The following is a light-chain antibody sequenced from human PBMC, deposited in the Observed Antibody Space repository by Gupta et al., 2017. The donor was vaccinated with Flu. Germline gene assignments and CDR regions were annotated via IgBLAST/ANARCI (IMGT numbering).Light chain of an antibody. Sequence: DIVRTQSPLSLSVTPGEPASISCRSSQSLLHSNGYNYLDWYLQKPGQSPQLLIYLGSNRASGVPDRFSGSGSGTEFTLKISRVEAEDVGVYYCMQALQTPRTFGGGTKVEIK. CDR2: LGS. V-gene: IGKV2-28*01. J-gene: IGKJ4*01. CDR1: QSLLHSNGYNY. CDR3: MQALQTPRT.